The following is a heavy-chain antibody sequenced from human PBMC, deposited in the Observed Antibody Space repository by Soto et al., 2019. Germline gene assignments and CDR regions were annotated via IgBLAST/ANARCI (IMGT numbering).Heavy chain of an antibody. CDR2: INHSGST. CDR3: ARLQYSSGWYGWFDP. J-gene: IGHJ5*02. Sequence: PSETLSLTCAVYGGSFSGYYWIWIRQPPGKGLEWIGEINHSGSTNYNPSLKSRVTISVDTSKNQFSLKLSSVTAADTAVYYCARLQYSSGWYGWFDPWGQGTLVTVSS. CDR1: GGSFSGYY. D-gene: IGHD6-19*01. V-gene: IGHV4-34*01.